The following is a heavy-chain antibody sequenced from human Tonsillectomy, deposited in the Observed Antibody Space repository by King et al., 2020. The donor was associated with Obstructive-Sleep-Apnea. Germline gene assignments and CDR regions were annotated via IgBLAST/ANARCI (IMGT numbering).Heavy chain of an antibody. V-gene: IGHV4-59*01. Sequence: VQLQESGPGLVKPSETLSLTCTVSGGSISSYYWSWIRQPPGKGLEWIGYIYYSGSTNYNPSLKSRVTISVDTSKNQFSLKLSSVTAADTAVYYCARVPTTNFDWLGDRSYYFNYWGQGTLVTVSS. CDR2: IYYSGST. CDR1: GGSISSYY. D-gene: IGHD3-9*01. J-gene: IGHJ4*02. CDR3: ARVPTTNFDWLGDRSYYFNY.